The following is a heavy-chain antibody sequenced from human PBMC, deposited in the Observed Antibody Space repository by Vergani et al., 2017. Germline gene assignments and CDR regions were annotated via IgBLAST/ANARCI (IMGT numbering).Heavy chain of an antibody. CDR3: ARDQADLGFWSGYAQDAFDI. CDR1: GFTFSDYY. D-gene: IGHD3-3*01. Sequence: VQLLESGGGLVKPGGSLRLSCAASGFTFSDYYMSWIRQAPGKGLEWVSYISSSGSTIYYADSVKGRFTISRDNAKNSLYLQMNSLRAEDTAVYYCARDQADLGFWSGYAQDAFDIWGQGTMVTVSS. J-gene: IGHJ3*02. V-gene: IGHV3-11*01. CDR2: ISSSGSTI.